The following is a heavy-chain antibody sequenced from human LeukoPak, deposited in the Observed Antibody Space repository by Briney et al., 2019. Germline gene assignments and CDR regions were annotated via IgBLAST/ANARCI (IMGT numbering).Heavy chain of an antibody. Sequence: GESLEISWKGSGYRFTSYWISWVRQMPGKGLEWMGRIDPSDSYTNYIPSFQGHVTISADKSISTAYLQWSSLKASDNAMYYCAQSRITGTTDWFDPWGQGTLVTVSS. CDR3: AQSRITGTTDWFDP. J-gene: IGHJ5*02. CDR2: IDPSDSYT. V-gene: IGHV5-10-1*01. CDR1: GYRFTSYW. D-gene: IGHD1-7*01.